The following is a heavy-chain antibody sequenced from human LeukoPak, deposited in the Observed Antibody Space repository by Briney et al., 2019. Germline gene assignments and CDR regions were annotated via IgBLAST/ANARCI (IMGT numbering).Heavy chain of an antibody. CDR3: ARVGLGDDYVWVSYRYFDY. Sequence: ASVKVSCKASGCTFTGYYMHWVRQAPGQGLEWMGWINPNSGGTNYAQKFQGRVTMTRDTSINTAYMELSRLRSDDTAVYYCARVGLGDDYVWVSYRYFDYWGQGTLVTVSS. CDR2: INPNSGGT. J-gene: IGHJ4*02. CDR1: GCTFTGYY. D-gene: IGHD3-16*02. V-gene: IGHV1-2*02.